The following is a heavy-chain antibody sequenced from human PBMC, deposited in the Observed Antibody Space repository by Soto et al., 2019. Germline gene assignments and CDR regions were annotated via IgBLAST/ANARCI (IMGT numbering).Heavy chain of an antibody. CDR2: ISYDGSNK. V-gene: IGHV3-30*18. CDR3: AKGGAVASYYYGMDV. J-gene: IGHJ6*02. CDR1: GFTFSSYG. Sequence: PGGSLILSCAASGFTFSSYGMHWVRQAPGKGLEWVAVISYDGSNKYYADSVKGRFTISRDNSKNTLYLQMNSLRAEDTAVYYCAKGGAVASYYYGMDVWGQGTTVTVSS. D-gene: IGHD6-19*01.